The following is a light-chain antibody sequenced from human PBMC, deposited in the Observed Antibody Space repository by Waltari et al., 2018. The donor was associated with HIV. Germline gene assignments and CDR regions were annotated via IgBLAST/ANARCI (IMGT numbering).Light chain of an antibody. CDR2: LGS. Sequence: DIVMTQSPLSLPVTPGEPASISCRSSQSLLYSNGYNYLDWYLQKPGQSPQLLIYLGSNRASGVPDRFSGSGSGTDFTLEISRVEAEDVGIYYCMQALQSPRTFGQ. CDR3: MQALQSPRT. CDR1: QSLLYSNGYNY. V-gene: IGKV2-28*01. J-gene: IGKJ2*01.